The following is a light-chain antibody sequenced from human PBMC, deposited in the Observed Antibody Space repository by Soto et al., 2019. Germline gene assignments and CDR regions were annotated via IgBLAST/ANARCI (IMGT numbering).Light chain of an antibody. V-gene: IGKV3-15*01. CDR3: QQYNNWPQT. CDR1: QSVSSK. Sequence: EIGMTQSQVTLSVSPGERATLSCRARQSVSSKLAWYQQKPGQAPRLLIYGASTRATGIPARFSGSGSGTEFTLSISSLQSEDFAVYYCQQYNNWPQTFGQGTQLEIK. J-gene: IGKJ2*01. CDR2: GAS.